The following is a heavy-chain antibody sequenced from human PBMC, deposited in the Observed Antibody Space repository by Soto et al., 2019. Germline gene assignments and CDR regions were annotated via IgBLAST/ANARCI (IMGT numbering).Heavy chain of an antibody. Sequence: NPSETLSLTCTVSGGSISSGGYYWSWILQHPGKGLEWIGYIYYSGSTYYNPSLKSRVTISVDTSKNQFSLKLSSVTAADTAVYYCARDRRVAATHYYYYGMDVWGQGTTVTVSS. CDR2: IYYSGST. V-gene: IGHV4-31*03. CDR1: GGSISSGGYY. D-gene: IGHD2-15*01. CDR3: ARDRRVAATHYYYYGMDV. J-gene: IGHJ6*02.